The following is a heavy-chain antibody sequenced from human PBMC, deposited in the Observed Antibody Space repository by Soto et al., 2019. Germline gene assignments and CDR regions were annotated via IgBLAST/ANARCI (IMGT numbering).Heavy chain of an antibody. CDR1: GFTFSSYG. CDR3: AKDQGGRYSSVWGWEAFDI. Sequence: QVQLVESGGGVVQPGRSLRLSCAASGFTFSSYGMHWVRQAPGKGLEWVAVISYDGSNKYYADSVKGRFTISRDNSKNTLYLQMNSRRAGDTAVYYCAKDQGGRYSSVWGWEAFDIWGQGTMVTVSS. J-gene: IGHJ3*02. V-gene: IGHV3-30*18. D-gene: IGHD6-19*01. CDR2: ISYDGSNK.